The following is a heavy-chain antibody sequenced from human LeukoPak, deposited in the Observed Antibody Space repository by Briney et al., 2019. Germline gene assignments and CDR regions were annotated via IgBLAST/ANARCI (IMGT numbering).Heavy chain of an antibody. CDR1: GYTFTSYY. Sequence: ASVKVSCKASGYTFTSYYMHWVRQAPGQGLEWMGIINPSGGSTSYAQKFQGRVTMTRDTSTSTVYMELSSLRSEDTAVYYCARGCHPVGYYYYGMDVWGQGTTVTVSS. V-gene: IGHV1-46*01. J-gene: IGHJ6*02. CDR3: ARGCHPVGYYYYGMDV. CDR2: INPSGGST. D-gene: IGHD4-23*01.